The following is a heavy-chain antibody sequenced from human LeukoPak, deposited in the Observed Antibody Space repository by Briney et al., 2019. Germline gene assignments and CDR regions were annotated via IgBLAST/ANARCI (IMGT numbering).Heavy chain of an antibody. D-gene: IGHD5-18*01. CDR3: ARDQDVDTAMVTSYYYYYYGMDV. V-gene: IGHV3-23*01. CDR2: ISGSGGST. Sequence: PGGSLRLSCVASGFTFSSYAMSWVRQAPGKGLEWVSAISGSGGSTYYADSVKGRFTISRDNSKNTLYLQMNSLRAEDTAVYYCARDQDVDTAMVTSYYYYYYGMDVWGQGTTVTVSS. J-gene: IGHJ6*02. CDR1: GFTFSSYA.